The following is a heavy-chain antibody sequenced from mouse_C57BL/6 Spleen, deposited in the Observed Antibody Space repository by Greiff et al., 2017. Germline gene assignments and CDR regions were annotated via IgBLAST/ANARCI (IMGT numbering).Heavy chain of an antibody. CDR1: AFTFKTYY. CDR3: ARVTTVVGDY. V-gene: IGHV14-2*01. D-gene: IGHD1-1*01. J-gene: IGHJ2*01. CDR2: IDPGNGEP. Sequence: VQLQQSGAELVKPGASVKLSCKASAFTFKTYYMHWVRQRPEQGLEGIGGIDPGNGEPNSAPNFQGKATIPADTSSTTAYRQLRSLTSEDAAVYYCARVTTVVGDYWGQGTTLTVSS.